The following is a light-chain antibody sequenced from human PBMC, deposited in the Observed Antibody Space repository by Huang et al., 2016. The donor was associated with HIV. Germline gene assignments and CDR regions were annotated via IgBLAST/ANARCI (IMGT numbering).Light chain of an antibody. CDR1: QSVSSN. Sequence: EIVMTQSPATLSVSPGERATLSCRASQSVSSNLAWYQQQFGQAPRLLIYGASTRATGIPARFSGSGSGTEFTLTISSLQSEDFAVYYCQQYNNWPPLTFGGGTKVEIK. J-gene: IGKJ4*01. CDR2: GAS. V-gene: IGKV3-15*01. CDR3: QQYNNWPPLT.